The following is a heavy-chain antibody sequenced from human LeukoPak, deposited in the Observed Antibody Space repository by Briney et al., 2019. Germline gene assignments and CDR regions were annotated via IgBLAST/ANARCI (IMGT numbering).Heavy chain of an antibody. CDR3: ARGPLRDYDYVWGSYRYQDRKRFDP. CDR1: GVSISSSSYY. CDR2: IYYSGST. J-gene: IGHJ5*02. D-gene: IGHD3-16*02. V-gene: IGHV4-39*07. Sequence: SETLSLTCTVSGVSISSSSYYWGWIRQPPGKGLEWIGSIYYSGSTYHNPSLKSRVTISVDTSKNQFSLKLSSVTAADTAVYYCARGPLRDYDYVWGSYRYQDRKRFDPWGQGTLVTVSS.